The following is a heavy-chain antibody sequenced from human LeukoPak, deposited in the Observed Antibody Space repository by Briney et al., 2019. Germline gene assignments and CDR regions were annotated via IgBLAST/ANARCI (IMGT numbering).Heavy chain of an antibody. CDR2: ISGSGETT. J-gene: IGHJ4*02. D-gene: IGHD3-3*01. CDR1: GFTLRNYS. Sequence: GGSLRLSCAASGFTLRNYSMSWVRQAPGKGLEWVSGISGSGETTYYPDSVKGRFSISRDNSKNTVYLQINGLRADDTAVYYCAKDPVEWLADWSDLWGQGTLVTVSS. V-gene: IGHV3-23*01. CDR3: AKDPVEWLADWSDL.